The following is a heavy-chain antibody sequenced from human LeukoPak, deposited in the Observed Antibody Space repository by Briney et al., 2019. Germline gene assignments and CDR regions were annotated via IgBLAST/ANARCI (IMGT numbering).Heavy chain of an antibody. D-gene: IGHD6-13*01. CDR2: IYYSGST. CDR1: GGSISSYY. J-gene: IGHJ4*02. V-gene: IGHV4-59*01. Sequence: SETLSLTCTVSGGSISSYYWSWIRQPPGKGLEWIGYIYYSGSTNYNPSLKSRVTISVDTSKNQFSPKLSSVTAADTAVYYCARGWVYFDYWGQGTLVTVSS. CDR3: ARGWVYFDY.